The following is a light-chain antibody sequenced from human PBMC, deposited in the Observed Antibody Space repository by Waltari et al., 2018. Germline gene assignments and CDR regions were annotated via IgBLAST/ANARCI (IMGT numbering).Light chain of an antibody. V-gene: IGKV3-11*01. J-gene: IGKJ4*01. Sequence: EIVMTQSPATLSLSPGERATLSCRASQSVSSDLAWYQQKPGQAPRLLIYGASNRATGIPARFSGSGSGTDFTLTISGLEPEDFAVYYRQQRHNWPDTFGGGTKVEIK. CDR1: QSVSSD. CDR3: QQRHNWPDT. CDR2: GAS.